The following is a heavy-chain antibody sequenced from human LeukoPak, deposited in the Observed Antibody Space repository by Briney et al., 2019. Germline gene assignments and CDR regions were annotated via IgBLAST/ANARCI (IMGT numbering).Heavy chain of an antibody. CDR3: ARDYYYDSSGYYYRAEYFQH. D-gene: IGHD3-22*01. J-gene: IGHJ1*01. V-gene: IGHV3-9*01. CDR2: ISWNSGGT. Sequence: GGSLRLSCAASGFTFSSYEMNWVRQAPGKGLEWVSGISWNSGGTGYADSVKGRVTISRDNAKNSLYLQMNSLRAEDTAVYYCARDYYYDSSGYYYRAEYFQHWGQGTLVTVSS. CDR1: GFTFSSYE.